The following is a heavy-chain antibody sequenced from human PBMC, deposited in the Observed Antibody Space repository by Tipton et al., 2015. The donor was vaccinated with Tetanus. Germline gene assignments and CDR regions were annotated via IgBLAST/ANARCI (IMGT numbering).Heavy chain of an antibody. J-gene: IGHJ5*01. V-gene: IGHV5-51*01. CDR3: ARRRTNTNLFFWYES. CDR2: IHPGDSIA. Sequence: MQLVQSGAEVKKPGESLKISCKASGYSFPNYYIAWVRHMPGKGLEWMGTIHPGDSIAEYSPSFRGQVTISADKSINTAYLQWSSLKASDTAIYYCARRRTNTNLFFWYESWGQGTLVAVS. CDR1: GYSFPNYY. D-gene: IGHD1/OR15-1a*01.